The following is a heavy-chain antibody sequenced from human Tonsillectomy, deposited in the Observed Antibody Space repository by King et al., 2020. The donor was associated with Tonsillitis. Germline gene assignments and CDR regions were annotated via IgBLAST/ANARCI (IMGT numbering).Heavy chain of an antibody. CDR1: GYSISSGYY. V-gene: IGHV4-38-2*02. CDR2: IYHSGST. J-gene: IGHJ5*02. CDR3: ARDVATARWFDP. D-gene: IGHD6-6*01. Sequence: QLQESGPGLVKPSETLSLTCAVSGYSISSGYYWGWIRQPPGKGLEWIGSIYHSGSTYYNPSLKSRVTISVDTSKNQFSLKLSSVTAADTAVYYCARDVATARWFDPWGQGTLVTVSS.